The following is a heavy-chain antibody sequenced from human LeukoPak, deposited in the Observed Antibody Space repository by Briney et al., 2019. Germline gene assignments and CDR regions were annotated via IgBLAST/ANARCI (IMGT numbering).Heavy chain of an antibody. CDR3: ARGTVTTRLSFDY. CDR1: GFTFSSYA. V-gene: IGHV3-30*04. Sequence: GGSLRLSCAASGFTFSSYAMHWVRQAPGKGLDWVAVISYDGSNKYYADSVKGRFTISRDNSKNTLYLQMNSLRAEDTAVYYCARGTVTTRLSFDYWGQGTLVTVSS. D-gene: IGHD4-17*01. CDR2: ISYDGSNK. J-gene: IGHJ4*02.